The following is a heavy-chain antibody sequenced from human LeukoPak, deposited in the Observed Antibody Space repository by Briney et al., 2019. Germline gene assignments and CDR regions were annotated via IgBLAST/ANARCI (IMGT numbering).Heavy chain of an antibody. CDR1: GFTFSNDA. CDR2: IGGGDDI. D-gene: IGHD7-27*01. J-gene: IGHJ4*02. V-gene: IGHV3-23*01. CDR3: AKDATPFNSIWDYFDS. Sequence: GGSLRLSCAASGFTFSNDAMNWVRQAPGKGLEWVAGIGGGDDIHYADSVKGRFTGSRDDSKNTLYLQMSSLRIEDTAVYYCAKDATPFNSIWDYFDSWGQGTLVTVSA.